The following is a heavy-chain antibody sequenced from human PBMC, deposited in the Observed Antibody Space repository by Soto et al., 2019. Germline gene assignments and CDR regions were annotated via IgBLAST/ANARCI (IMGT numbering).Heavy chain of an antibody. Sequence: XYSMKPSRQCAGESFSNYSGIWVLPLPGKGLEWMGKIDPGDSDANYSPSFQGHVTISADTSITTAYLLWGSLKASDSVFYYYKRRAAVGPGYYALGCWGQGTTVTGCS. CDR3: KRRAAVGPGYYALGC. J-gene: IGHJ6*02. CDR2: IDPGDSDA. D-gene: IGHD1-26*01. CDR1: GESFSNYS. V-gene: IGHV5-10-1*01.